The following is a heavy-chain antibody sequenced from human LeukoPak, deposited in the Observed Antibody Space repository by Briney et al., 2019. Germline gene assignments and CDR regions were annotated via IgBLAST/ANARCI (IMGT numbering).Heavy chain of an antibody. Sequence: GASVKVSCKASGYTFTSYGISWVRQAPGQGLEWMGGIIPIFGTANYAQKFQGRVTITADESTSTAYMELSSLRSEDTAVYYCARRGGRGYCSSTSCYDFDYWGQGTLVTVSS. CDR3: ARRGGRGYCSSTSCYDFDY. V-gene: IGHV1-69*13. J-gene: IGHJ4*02. D-gene: IGHD2-2*03. CDR1: GYTFTSYG. CDR2: IIPIFGTA.